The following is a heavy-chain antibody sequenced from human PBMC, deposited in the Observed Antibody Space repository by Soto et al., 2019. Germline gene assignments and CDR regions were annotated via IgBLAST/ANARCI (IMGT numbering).Heavy chain of an antibody. Sequence: EVQLLESGGGLVQPGGSLRLSCAASGFSFSSYAMTWVRQAPGKGLEWVSGISGSGRPTYYADSVKGRFTISRANSTNTLNLQMNSLRAADTAVYYCAKIPTTAVTYYYGMDVWGQGTTVTVSS. CDR1: GFSFSSYA. V-gene: IGHV3-23*01. D-gene: IGHD4-17*01. CDR2: ISGSGRPT. J-gene: IGHJ6*02. CDR3: AKIPTTAVTYYYGMDV.